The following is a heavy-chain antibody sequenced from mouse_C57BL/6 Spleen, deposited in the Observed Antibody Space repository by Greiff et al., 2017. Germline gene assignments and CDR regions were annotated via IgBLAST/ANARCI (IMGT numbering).Heavy chain of an antibody. J-gene: IGHJ4*01. CDR1: GYTFTSYW. CDR3: AMETAQTGAMDY. CDR2: IYPSDSET. D-gene: IGHD3-2*02. V-gene: IGHV1-61*01. Sequence: QVQLQQPGAELVRPGSSVKLSCKASGYTFTSYWMDWVKQRPGQGLEWIGNIYPSDSETHYNQKFKDKATLTVDKSSSTAYMQLSSLTSEDSAVYYCAMETAQTGAMDYWGQGTSVTVSS.